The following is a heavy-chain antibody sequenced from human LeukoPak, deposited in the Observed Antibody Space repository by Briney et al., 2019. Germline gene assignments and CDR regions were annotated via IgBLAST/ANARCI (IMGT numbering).Heavy chain of an antibody. CDR2: IYTSGST. CDR1: DGSISSGSYY. D-gene: IGHD3-3*01. J-gene: IGHJ4*02. V-gene: IGHV4-61*02. CDR3: ARGLYDFWSGYPPYFDY. Sequence: SETLSLTCTVSDGSISSGSYYWSWIRQPAGKGLEWIGRIYTSGSTNYNPSLKSRVTISVDTSKNQFSLKLSSVTAADTAVYYCARGLYDFWSGYPPYFDYWGQGTLVTVSS.